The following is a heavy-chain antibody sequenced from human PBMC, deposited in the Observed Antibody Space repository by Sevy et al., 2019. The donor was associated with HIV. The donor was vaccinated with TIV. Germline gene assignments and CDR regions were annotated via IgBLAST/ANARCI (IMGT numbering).Heavy chain of an antibody. Sequence: GGSLRLSCAASGFTFSSYAMHWVRQAPGKGLEWVAVISYEGSNKYYADSVKGRLTISRDNSKNTLYLQMNSLRAEDTAVYYCARFRTMDKLYYYGMDVWGQGTTVTVSS. CDR2: ISYEGSNK. J-gene: IGHJ6*02. D-gene: IGHD3-10*01. V-gene: IGHV3-30-3*01. CDR1: GFTFSSYA. CDR3: ARFRTMDKLYYYGMDV.